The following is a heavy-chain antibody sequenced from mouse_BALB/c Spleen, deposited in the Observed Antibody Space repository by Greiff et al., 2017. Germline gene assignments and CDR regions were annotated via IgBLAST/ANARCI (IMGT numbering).Heavy chain of an antibody. CDR3: AQAKSFLNWAWFAY. D-gene: IGHD4-1*01. J-gene: IGHJ3*01. Sequence: EVQVVESGGGLVKPGGSLKLSCAASGFAFSSYDMSWVRQTPEKRLEWVAYICSGGGSTYYPDTVKGRFTISRDNAKNTLYLQMSSLKSEDTAMYYCAQAKSFLNWAWFAYWGQGTLVTVSA. CDR2: ICSGGGST. V-gene: IGHV5-12-1*01. CDR1: GFAFSSYD.